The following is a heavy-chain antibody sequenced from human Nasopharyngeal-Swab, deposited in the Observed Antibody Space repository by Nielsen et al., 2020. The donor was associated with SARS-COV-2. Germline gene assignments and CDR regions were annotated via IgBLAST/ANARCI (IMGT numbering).Heavy chain of an antibody. CDR3: ASIEGDCSSTSCYDAFDI. Sequence: GESLKISCAASGFTFSSYSMSWVRQAPGKGLEWVSYISSSSSTIYYADSVKGRFTISRDNAKNSLYLQMNSLRAEDTAVYYCASIEGDCSSTSCYDAFDIWGQGTMVTVSS. V-gene: IGHV3-48*01. D-gene: IGHD2-2*01. J-gene: IGHJ3*02. CDR2: ISSSSSTI. CDR1: GFTFSSYS.